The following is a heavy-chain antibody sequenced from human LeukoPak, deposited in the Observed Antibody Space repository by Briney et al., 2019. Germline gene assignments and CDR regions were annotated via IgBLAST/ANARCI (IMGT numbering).Heavy chain of an antibody. CDR2: IKEDGSEK. V-gene: IGHV3-7*01. D-gene: IGHD2-2*01. J-gene: IGHJ3*02. Sequence: GGSLRLSCVASGFTFSNYWMSWVRQALGKGLEWVANIKEDGSEKFYVDSVKGRFTISRDNADNLMYLQINSLRAEDTAVYYCAGCISKNCDDAIDIWGRGTMVSVSS. CDR1: GFTFSNYW. CDR3: AGCISKNCDDAIDI.